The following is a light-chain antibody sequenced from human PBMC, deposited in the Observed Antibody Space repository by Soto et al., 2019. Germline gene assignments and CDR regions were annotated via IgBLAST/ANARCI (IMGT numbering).Light chain of an antibody. V-gene: IGLV2-23*01. CDR2: EGT. CDR1: SSDVGRYHR. Sequence: QSALTQPASVSGSPGQSITISCTGTSSDVGRYHRVSWYQQVTGKAPKLMIYEGTERPSGVSHRFSGSESGNTASLTISGLQAEDEAEYYCCSYADTSTYVFGSGTKVTVL. CDR3: CSYADTSTYV. J-gene: IGLJ1*01.